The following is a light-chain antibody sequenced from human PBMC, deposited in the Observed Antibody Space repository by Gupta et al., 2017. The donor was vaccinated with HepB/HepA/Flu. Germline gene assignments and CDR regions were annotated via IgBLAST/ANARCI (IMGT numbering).Light chain of an antibody. Sequence: YDLTQPLPASVSPGQTATIACSGQNLGDKSVCWYQQKAGQPPVLIIYKDCQRASAIPERFSGSSSGNTARLTVSGTQTQDEADCYCQTWDSRAAIFGGGTKLTVL. CDR1: NLGDKS. CDR2: KDC. CDR3: QTWDSRAAI. V-gene: IGLV3-1*01. J-gene: IGLJ2*01.